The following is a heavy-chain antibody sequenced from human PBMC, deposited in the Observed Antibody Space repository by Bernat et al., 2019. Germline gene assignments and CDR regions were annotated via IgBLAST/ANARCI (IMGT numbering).Heavy chain of an antibody. D-gene: IGHD3-16*01. CDR2: IKQDGSEK. J-gene: IGHJ4*02. V-gene: IGHV3-7*03. Sequence: EVQLVESGGGLVQPGGSLRLSCAASGFTFSSHWMSWVRQAPGKGLEWVANIKQDGSEKYYVDSVKGRFTISRDNAKNSLYLQMNSLRAEDTAVYYCAGGGDYVSVQADYWGQGTLVTVSS. CDR3: AGGGDYVSVQADY. CDR1: GFTFSSHW.